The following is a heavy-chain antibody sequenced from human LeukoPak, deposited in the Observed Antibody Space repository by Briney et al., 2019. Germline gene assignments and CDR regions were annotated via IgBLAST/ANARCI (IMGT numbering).Heavy chain of an antibody. D-gene: IGHD3-10*01. CDR3: ARDWYYYGSGSYLRWFDP. V-gene: IGHV4-38-2*02. J-gene: IGHJ5*02. CDR2: IYHSGST. CDR1: GYSISRGYY. Sequence: SETLSLTCTVSGYSISRGYYWGWIRQPPGKGLEWIGSIYHSGSTYYNPSLKSRVTISVDTSKNQFSLKLSSVTAADTAVYYCARDWYYYGSGSYLRWFDPWGQGTLVTVSS.